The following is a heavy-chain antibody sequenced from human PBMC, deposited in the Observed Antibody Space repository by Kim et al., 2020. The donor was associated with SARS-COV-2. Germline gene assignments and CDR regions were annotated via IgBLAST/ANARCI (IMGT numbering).Heavy chain of an antibody. CDR1: GFTFSDYY. J-gene: IGHJ3*02. Sequence: GGSLRLSCAASGFTFSDYYMSWIRQAPGKGLEWVSYISSSGSTIYYADSVKGRFTISRDNAKNSLYLQMNSLRAEDTAVYYCARAFDYYDSSGSDAFDIWGQGTMVTVSS. CDR2: ISSSGSTI. V-gene: IGHV3-11*01. D-gene: IGHD3-22*01. CDR3: ARAFDYYDSSGSDAFDI.